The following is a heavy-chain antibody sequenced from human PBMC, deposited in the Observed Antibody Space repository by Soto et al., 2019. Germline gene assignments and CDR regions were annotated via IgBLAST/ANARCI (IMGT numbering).Heavy chain of an antibody. V-gene: IGHV3-23*01. J-gene: IGHJ3*02. CDR3: TKAVRLYDFWSGRGDPFDI. Sequence: EVQLLESGGGLVQPGGSLRLSCAASGFTFSSYAMSWVRQAPGKGLEWVSAISGSGGSTYYADSVKGRITISRDNSKKTLYLQMNSLRAEDTAAYYCTKAVRLYDFWSGRGDPFDIWGQGTMVTVYS. CDR1: GFTFSSYA. CDR2: ISGSGGST. D-gene: IGHD3-3*01.